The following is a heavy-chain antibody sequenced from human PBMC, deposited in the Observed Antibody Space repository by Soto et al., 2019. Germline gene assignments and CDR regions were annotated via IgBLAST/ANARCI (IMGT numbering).Heavy chain of an antibody. CDR1: GGSISSYY. V-gene: IGHV4-59*01. CDR3: ARFSAVVTWNYYYGMDV. D-gene: IGHD3-22*01. Sequence: SETLSLTCTVYGGSISSYYWSWIRQPPGKGLEWIGYIYYSGSTNYNPSLKSRVTISVDTSKNQFSLKLSSVTAADTAVYYCARFSAVVTWNYYYGMDVWGQGTTVTVSS. J-gene: IGHJ6*02. CDR2: IYYSGST.